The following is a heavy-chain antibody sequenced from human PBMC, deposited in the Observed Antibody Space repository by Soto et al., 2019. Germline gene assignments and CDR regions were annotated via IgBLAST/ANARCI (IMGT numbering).Heavy chain of an antibody. J-gene: IGHJ3*02. CDR1: GFTFSSYG. V-gene: IGHV3-33*01. Sequence: QVQLVESGGGVVQPGRSLRLSCAASGFTFSSYGMHWFRQAPGKGLEWVAVIWYDGSNKYYADSVKGRFTISRDNSKNTLYLQMNSLRAEDTAVYYCARDVVATIPEAFDIWGQGTMVTVSS. CDR3: ARDVVATIPEAFDI. CDR2: IWYDGSNK. D-gene: IGHD5-12*01.